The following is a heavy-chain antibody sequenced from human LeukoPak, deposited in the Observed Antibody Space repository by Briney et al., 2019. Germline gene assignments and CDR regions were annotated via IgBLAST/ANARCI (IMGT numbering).Heavy chain of an antibody. CDR3: AKDQVRGVIGN. Sequence: GGPLRLSCAASGFTFSSYAMSWVRQAPGKGLEWVPAISGSGGSTYYADSVKGRFTISRDNSKNTLYLQMNSLRAEDTAVYYCAKDQVRGVIGNWGQGTLVTVSS. V-gene: IGHV3-23*01. D-gene: IGHD3-10*01. CDR1: GFTFSSYA. J-gene: IGHJ4*02. CDR2: ISGSGGST.